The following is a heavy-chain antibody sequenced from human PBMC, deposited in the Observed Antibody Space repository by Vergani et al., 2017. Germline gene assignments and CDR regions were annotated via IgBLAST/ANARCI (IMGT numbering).Heavy chain of an antibody. CDR2: ISSSSSYI. Sequence: EVQLVESGGGLVKPGGSLRLSCAASGFTFSSYSMNWVRQAPGKGLEWVSSISSSSSYIYYADSVKGRFTISRDNAKNSLYLQMNSLRAEDTAVYYCARDRGGYCSGGSCCSLDYWGQGTLVTVSS. J-gene: IGHJ4*02. V-gene: IGHV3-21*01. D-gene: IGHD2-15*01. CDR1: GFTFSSYS. CDR3: ARDRGGYCSGGSCCSLDY.